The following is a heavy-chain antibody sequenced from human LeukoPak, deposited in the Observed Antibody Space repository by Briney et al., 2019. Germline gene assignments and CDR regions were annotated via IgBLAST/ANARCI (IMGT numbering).Heavy chain of an antibody. D-gene: IGHD2-15*01. CDR3: ARVVVAATGPRNWFDP. CDR1: GGSISSGSYY. V-gene: IGHV4-61*02. J-gene: IGHJ5*02. CDR2: IYTSGST. Sequence: SETLSLTCTVSGGSISSGSYYWSWIRQPAGKGLEWIGRIYTSGSTNYNPSLKSRVTISVDTSKNQFSLNLTSVTAADTAVYYCARVVVAATGPRNWFDPWGQGTLVTVSS.